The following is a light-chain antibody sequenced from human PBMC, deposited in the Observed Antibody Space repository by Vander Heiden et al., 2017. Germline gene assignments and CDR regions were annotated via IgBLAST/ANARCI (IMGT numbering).Light chain of an antibody. CDR3: QQSDSTPST. CDR2: AAS. CDR1: QSISSH. Sequence: DIQMTQSPSSLSASAGDRVTITCRASQSISSHLNWYQQKPGKAPKLLISAASSMVSAVPSRLSGSGSGTDFTLTISMPQPEDFATCYFQQSDSTPSTLGQGTKLEIK. V-gene: IGKV1-39*01. J-gene: IGKJ2*01.